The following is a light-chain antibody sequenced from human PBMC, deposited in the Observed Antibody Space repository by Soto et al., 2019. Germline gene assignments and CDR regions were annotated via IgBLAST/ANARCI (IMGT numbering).Light chain of an antibody. J-gene: IGKJ5*01. CDR2: GAS. CDR3: QQYNNWPPT. Sequence: EIVMTQSPATLSVSPGERATLSCRASQSVSGNLAWYQQKPGQAPRLLVYGASTRATGIPARFSGSGSGTECTLTISSLQSEDFAVYNCQQYNNWPPTFGQGTRLESK. V-gene: IGKV3-15*01. CDR1: QSVSGN.